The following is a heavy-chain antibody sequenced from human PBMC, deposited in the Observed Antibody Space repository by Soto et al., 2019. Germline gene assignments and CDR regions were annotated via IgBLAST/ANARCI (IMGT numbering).Heavy chain of an antibody. CDR2: INPDNGNT. V-gene: IGHV1-18*01. CDR3: ASAHRIALLAVSSMSYSGLDV. Sequence: ASVKVSCKASGYTFTRSGISWGRQAPGQGLEWLGWINPDNGNTNYAQHLQGRVSLTTDTSTSTAYMDLRSLRSDDTAVYYCASAHRIALLAVSSMSYSGLDVRG. D-gene: IGHD2-8*01. CDR1: GYTFTRSG. J-gene: IGHJ6*01.